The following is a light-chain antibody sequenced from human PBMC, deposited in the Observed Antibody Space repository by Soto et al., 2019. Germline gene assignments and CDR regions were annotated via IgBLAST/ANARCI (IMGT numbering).Light chain of an antibody. CDR1: QTIFSW. CDR2: KAS. J-gene: IGKJ1*01. Sequence: IQLTQSPSTLSASVGDRFTITCRASQTIFSWLAWYQQKPGTPPKLLIYKASTLQSGVPSRFSGSGSGTEFTLTISSLQPDDIATYYCQQYHSYSRTFGQGTKVDI. CDR3: QQYHSYSRT. V-gene: IGKV1-5*03.